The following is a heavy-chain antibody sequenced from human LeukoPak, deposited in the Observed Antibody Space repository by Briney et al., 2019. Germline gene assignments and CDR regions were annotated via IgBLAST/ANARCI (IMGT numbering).Heavy chain of an antibody. Sequence: GGSLRLSCAASGFTFSSYAMSWVRQAPGKGLEWVAVISYDGSNKYYADSVKGRFTISRDNSKNTLYLQMNSLRAEDTAVYYCAREGQYCSSTSCPGFDPWGQGTLVTVSS. D-gene: IGHD2-2*01. CDR3: AREGQYCSSTSCPGFDP. J-gene: IGHJ5*02. CDR1: GFTFSSYA. V-gene: IGHV3-30*01. CDR2: ISYDGSNK.